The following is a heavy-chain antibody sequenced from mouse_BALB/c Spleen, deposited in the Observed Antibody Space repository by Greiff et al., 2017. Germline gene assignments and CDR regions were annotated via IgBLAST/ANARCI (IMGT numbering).Heavy chain of an antibody. CDR1: GYTFSSYW. Sequence: QVQLKQSGAELMKPGASVKISCKATGYTFSSYWIEWVKQRPGHGLEWIGEILPGSGSTNYNEKFKGKATFTADTSSNTAYMQLSSLTSEDSAVYYCARNTTVVGGDYFDYWGQGTTLTVSS. CDR2: ILPGSGST. D-gene: IGHD1-1*01. V-gene: IGHV1-9*01. J-gene: IGHJ2*01. CDR3: ARNTTVVGGDYFDY.